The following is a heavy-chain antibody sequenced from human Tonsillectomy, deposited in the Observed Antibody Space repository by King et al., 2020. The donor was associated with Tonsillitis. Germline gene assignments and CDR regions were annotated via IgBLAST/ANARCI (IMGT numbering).Heavy chain of an antibody. CDR2: ISAYNGNT. D-gene: IGHD3-16*02. Sequence: QLVQSGAEVKKPGASVKVSCKASGYTFTSYGISWVRQAPGQGLEWMGWISAYNGNTNYAQKLQGRVTMTTDTSTSTAYMELRSLRSDDTAVYYCAREVYYDYVWGSYRRPCYFDYWGQGTLVTVSS. CDR1: GYTFTSYG. J-gene: IGHJ4*02. CDR3: AREVYYDYVWGSYRRPCYFDY. V-gene: IGHV1-18*04.